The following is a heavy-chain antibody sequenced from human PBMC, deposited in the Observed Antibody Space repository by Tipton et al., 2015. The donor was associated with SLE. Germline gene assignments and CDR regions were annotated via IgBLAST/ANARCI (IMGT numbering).Heavy chain of an antibody. J-gene: IGHJ6*02. CDR2: MYTGGST. Sequence: SLRLSCAASGLNVRDNYMNWVRQAPGKGLEWVSVMYTGGSTYYADSAKGRVTISRDTSKNTLSLQMNSLRPEDTAVYYCVRLLYNFEANYYYGMDVWGQGTPVTAPS. CDR3: VRLLYNFEANYYYGMDV. V-gene: IGHV3-53*05. CDR1: GLNVRDNY. D-gene: IGHD1-1*01.